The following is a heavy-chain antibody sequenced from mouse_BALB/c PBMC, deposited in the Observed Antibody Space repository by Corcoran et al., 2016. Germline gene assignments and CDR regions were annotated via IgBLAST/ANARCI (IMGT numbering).Heavy chain of an antibody. V-gene: IGHV9-2-1*01. CDR3: ASGGYYGSSYC. Sequence: QIQLVQSGPELKKPGETVKISCKASGYTFTDYSMHWVKQAPGKGLKWMGWINTETGEPTYADDFKGRFAFSLETSASTAYLQINNLKNEDTATYFCASGGYYGSSYCWGQATLVTVSA. J-gene: IGHJ3*01. CDR1: GYTFTDYS. D-gene: IGHD1-1*01. CDR2: INTETGEP.